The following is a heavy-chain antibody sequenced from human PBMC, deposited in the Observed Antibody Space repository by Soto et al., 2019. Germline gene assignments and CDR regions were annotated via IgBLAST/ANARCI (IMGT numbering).Heavy chain of an antibody. CDR1: GYTFTSYG. J-gene: IGHJ4*02. D-gene: IGHD3-3*01. Sequence: ASVKVSCKASGYTFTSYGISWVRQAPGQGLEWMGWISAYNGNTNYAQKLQGRVTMTTDTSTSTAYMELRSLRSDDTAVYYCARDRGIGDYDFWSGYTYWGQGTLVTVPS. CDR3: ARDRGIGDYDFWSGYTY. V-gene: IGHV1-18*04. CDR2: ISAYNGNT.